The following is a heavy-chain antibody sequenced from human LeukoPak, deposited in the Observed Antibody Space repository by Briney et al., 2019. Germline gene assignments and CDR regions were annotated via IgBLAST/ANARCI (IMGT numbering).Heavy chain of an antibody. CDR2: ISWNSGSI. Sequence: GRSLRLSCAASGFTFDDYAMHWVRQAPGKGLEWVSGISWNSGSIGYADSVKGRFTISRNNAKNSLYLQMNSLRAEDTALYYCAKDGSRWYKLNWFDPWGQGTLVTVSS. CDR3: AKDGSRWYKLNWFDP. CDR1: GFTFDDYA. J-gene: IGHJ5*02. V-gene: IGHV3-9*01. D-gene: IGHD6-13*01.